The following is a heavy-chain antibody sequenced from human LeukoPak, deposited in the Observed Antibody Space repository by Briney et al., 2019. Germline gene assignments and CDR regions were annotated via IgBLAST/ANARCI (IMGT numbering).Heavy chain of an antibody. J-gene: IGHJ4*02. CDR3: AKAPSYYYDSRGFHYFDY. CDR2: ISYDGSNK. V-gene: IGHV3-30*18. Sequence: GGSLRLSCAASGFTFSSYGMHWVRQAPGKGLEWVAVISYDGSNKYYADSVKGRFTISRDNSKNTLYLQMNSLRAEDTAVYYCAKAPSYYYDSRGFHYFDYWGQGTLVTVSS. D-gene: IGHD3-22*01. CDR1: GFTFSSYG.